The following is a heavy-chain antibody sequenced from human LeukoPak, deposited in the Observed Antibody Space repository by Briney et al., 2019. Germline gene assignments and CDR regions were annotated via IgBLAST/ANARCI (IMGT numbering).Heavy chain of an antibody. D-gene: IGHD3-10*02. J-gene: IGHJ6*04. Sequence: GGSLTLSCAASGFTFSSYEMNWVRQAPGKGLEWVSYISSSGSTIYYADSVKGRFTISRDSANNSLYLQMNSLRAEDTAVYYCAELGITMIGGVWGKGTTVTISS. V-gene: IGHV3-48*03. CDR1: GFTFSSYE. CDR2: ISSSGSTI. CDR3: AELGITMIGGV.